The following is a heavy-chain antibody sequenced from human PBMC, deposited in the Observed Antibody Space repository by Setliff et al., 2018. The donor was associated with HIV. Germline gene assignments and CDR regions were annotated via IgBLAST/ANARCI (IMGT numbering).Heavy chain of an antibody. CDR3: AKDILGRDSSPYHCAFDI. Sequence: GESLKISCSASGFAFNSYGMHWFRRAPGKGLEWVAAISFHEINKFYLDSVEGRFSISRDNSRNTLYLQMNSLRAEDTGVYYCAKDILGRDSSPYHCAFDIWGQGTTVTVSS. V-gene: IGHV3-30*18. CDR1: GFAFNSYG. J-gene: IGHJ3*02. CDR2: ISFHEINK. D-gene: IGHD6-19*01.